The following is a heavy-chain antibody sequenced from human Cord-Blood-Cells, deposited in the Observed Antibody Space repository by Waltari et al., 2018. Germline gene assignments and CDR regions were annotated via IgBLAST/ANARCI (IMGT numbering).Heavy chain of an antibody. Sequence: QVQLQESGPGLVKPSETLSLTCTVSGGSISSYYWSWIRQPPGKGLEWTGYIYYSGSTNYNPSLKSRVTISVDTSKNQFSLKLSSVTAADTAVYYCARRRLGLGIAYFDYWGQGTLVTVSS. J-gene: IGHJ4*02. D-gene: IGHD7-27*01. CDR3: ARRRLGLGIAYFDY. CDR1: GGSISSYY. V-gene: IGHV4-59*08. CDR2: IYYSGST.